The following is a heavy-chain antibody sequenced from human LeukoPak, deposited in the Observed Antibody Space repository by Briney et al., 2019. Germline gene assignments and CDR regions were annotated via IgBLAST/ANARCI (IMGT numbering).Heavy chain of an antibody. CDR1: GFIFSNNG. J-gene: IGHJ4*02. CDR2: IRGSAGNA. Sequence: TGGSLRLSCAASGFIFSNNGMNWVRQAPGRGLEWVSSIRGSAGNAYYADSVKGRFTISRDNAKNTLYLQMNSLRAEDTAVYYCARAPPRSGYYSDYFDYWGQGTLVTVSS. CDR3: ARAPPRSGYYSDYFDY. V-gene: IGHV3-21*01. D-gene: IGHD3-22*01.